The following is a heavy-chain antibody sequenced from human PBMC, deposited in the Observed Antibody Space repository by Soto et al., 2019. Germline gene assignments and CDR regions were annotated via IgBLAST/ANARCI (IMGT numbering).Heavy chain of an antibody. CDR1: GYSFSSYW. CDR2: IYPGDSDT. V-gene: IGHV5-51*01. J-gene: IGHJ6*02. Sequence: HGESLKISCEGFGYSFSSYWIAWVRQMPGKGLEWMGIIYPGDSDTRYSPSFQGQVTISADKYINTAYLQWSSLKASDTAMYYCARQFHDNSRGGYYYHGLDVWGLGTTVTVSS. D-gene: IGHD3-9*01. CDR3: ARQFHDNSRGGYYYHGLDV.